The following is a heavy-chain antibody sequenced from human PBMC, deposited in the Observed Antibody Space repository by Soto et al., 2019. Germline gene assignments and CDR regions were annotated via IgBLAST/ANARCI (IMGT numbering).Heavy chain of an antibody. V-gene: IGHV4-59*11. D-gene: IGHD3-16*01. CDR1: GGSNSSHY. CDR2: IYYRGST. J-gene: IGHJ4*02. Sequence: QVQLQESGPGLVKPSETLSLTCTVSGGSNSSHYWSWIRQPPGKGLEWIGSIYYRGSTNYNPSLKSRVTISVDTSKNQFSVKLSSVTAADTAVYYCARDRGSYFDYWGQGTLVTVSS. CDR3: ARDRGSYFDY.